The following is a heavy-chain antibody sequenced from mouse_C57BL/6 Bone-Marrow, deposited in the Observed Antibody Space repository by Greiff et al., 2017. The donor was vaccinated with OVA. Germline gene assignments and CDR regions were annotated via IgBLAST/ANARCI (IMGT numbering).Heavy chain of an antibody. CDR1: GFTFTNYY. V-gene: IGHV7-3*01. Sequence: EVMLVESGGGLVQPGDSLSLSCAASGFTFTNYYMSWVRQPPGKALEWLAFIRNKPNGSTPEYSASVKGRFTISRDKSQSILYLQMNALRAEDSATYYCARYKGRVAVDYFDYWGQGTALTVSS. J-gene: IGHJ2*01. CDR2: IRNKPNGSTP. CDR3: ARYKGRVAVDYFDY. D-gene: IGHD1-1*01.